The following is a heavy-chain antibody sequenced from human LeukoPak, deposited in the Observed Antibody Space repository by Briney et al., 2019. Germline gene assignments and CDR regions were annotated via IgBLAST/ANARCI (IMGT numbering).Heavy chain of an antibody. J-gene: IGHJ3*02. V-gene: IGHV4-59*08. CDR2: IYYSGST. Sequence: PSETLSLPCSVSGGSISSYYWSWMRQPPGKGLEWIGYIYYSGSTNYNPSLKSRVTISVDTSKNQFSLKLSSVTAADTAVYYCARRGPYYYGSGSYYPTFDIWGQGTMVTVSS. D-gene: IGHD3-10*01. CDR1: GGSISSYY. CDR3: ARRGPYYYGSGSYYPTFDI.